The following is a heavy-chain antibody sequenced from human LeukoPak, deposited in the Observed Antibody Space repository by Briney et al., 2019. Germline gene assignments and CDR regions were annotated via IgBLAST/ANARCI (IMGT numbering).Heavy chain of an antibody. CDR2: INTDGTVT. CDR3: AAKQWLAPPPDS. D-gene: IGHD6-19*01. CDR1: GFTFSKYW. J-gene: IGHJ4*02. Sequence: GGSLRLSCAASGFTFSKYWMLWVRQAPGKGLESVSRINTDGTVTTYADSVKGRFTVSRDNADNTMFLQMNSVRGEDTAVYYCAAKQWLAPPPDSWGQGTPVTVSS. V-gene: IGHV3-74*01.